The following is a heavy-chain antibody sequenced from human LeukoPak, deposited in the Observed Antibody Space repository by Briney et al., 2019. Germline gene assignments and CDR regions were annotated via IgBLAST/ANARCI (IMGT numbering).Heavy chain of an antibody. J-gene: IGHJ4*02. V-gene: IGHV3-23*01. CDR3: AKGLWGLDY. CDR1: GFTFSSYA. CDR2: ITASGGST. Sequence: GGSLRLSCAASGFTFSSYAMSWVRQAPGKGLEWVSGITASGGSTYYADSVKGRFTLSRDNSKNTLYLQMNSLRAEDTAFYYCAKGLWGLDYWGQGTLVTVSS. D-gene: IGHD3-16*01.